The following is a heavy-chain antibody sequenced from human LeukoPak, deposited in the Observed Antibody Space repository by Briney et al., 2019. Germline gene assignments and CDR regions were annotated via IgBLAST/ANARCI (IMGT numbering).Heavy chain of an antibody. Sequence: GGSLRLSCAASGFTFSSYAMSWVRQAPGKGLEWVSAISGSGGSTYYADSVKGRFTISRDNSKNTLYLQLNSLRAEDTAVYYCAKDRYSSGWLYYFDYWGQGTLVTVSS. CDR1: GFTFSSYA. CDR2: ISGSGGST. CDR3: AKDRYSSGWLYYFDY. D-gene: IGHD6-19*01. J-gene: IGHJ4*02. V-gene: IGHV3-23*01.